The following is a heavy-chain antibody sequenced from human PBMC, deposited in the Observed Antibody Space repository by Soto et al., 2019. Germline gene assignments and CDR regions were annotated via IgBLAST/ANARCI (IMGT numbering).Heavy chain of an antibody. J-gene: IGHJ5*02. D-gene: IGHD3-9*01. Sequence: ASVKVSCKASGGTFSSYAISWVRQAPGQGLEWMGGIIPIFGTANYAQKFQGRVTITADESTGTAYMELSSLRSEDTAVYYCARGGYYDILTGIWGSRSSLNWFDPWGQGTLVTVSS. V-gene: IGHV1-69*13. CDR1: GGTFSSYA. CDR2: IIPIFGTA. CDR3: ARGGYYDILTGIWGSRSSLNWFDP.